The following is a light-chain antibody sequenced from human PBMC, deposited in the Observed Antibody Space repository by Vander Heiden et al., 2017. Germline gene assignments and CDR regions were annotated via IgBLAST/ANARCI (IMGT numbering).Light chain of an antibody. CDR2: AAS. CDR3: QQTYSMLYT. V-gene: IGKV1-39*01. CDR1: QSISSH. J-gene: IGKJ2*01. Sequence: DMQMTQSPSSLSASVGDRVTITCRASQSISSHLNWYQQKPGKAPKLLIYAASALQSGVPSRFSGSGSGTDFTFTISSLQPEDFATYYCQQTYSMLYTFGQGTKLEVK.